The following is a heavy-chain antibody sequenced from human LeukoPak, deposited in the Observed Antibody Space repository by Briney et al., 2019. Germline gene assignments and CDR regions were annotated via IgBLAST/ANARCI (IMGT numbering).Heavy chain of an antibody. J-gene: IGHJ5*02. D-gene: IGHD3-10*01. V-gene: IGHV4-34*01. CDR3: ARLGYYYAVDP. CDR1: GGSFSGYY. CDR2: INHSGST. Sequence: PSETLSLTCAVYGGSFSGYYWSWIRQPPGKGLEWIGEINHSGSTNYNPSLKSRVTISVDTSKNQFSLKLSSVTAADTAVYYCARLGYYYAVDPWGQGTLVTVSP.